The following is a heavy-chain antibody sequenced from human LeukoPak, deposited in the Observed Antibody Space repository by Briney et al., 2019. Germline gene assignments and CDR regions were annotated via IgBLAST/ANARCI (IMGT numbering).Heavy chain of an antibody. Sequence: ASVKVSCKASGYTFTGYYMHWVRQAPGQGLEWMGWINPNSGGTNYAQKFQARVTMTRDTSISTAYMELSRLRSDDTAVYYCARPITIFGSKLNWFDPWGQGTLVTVSS. CDR2: INPNSGGT. J-gene: IGHJ5*02. CDR1: GYTFTGYY. CDR3: ARPITIFGSKLNWFDP. D-gene: IGHD3-3*01. V-gene: IGHV1-2*02.